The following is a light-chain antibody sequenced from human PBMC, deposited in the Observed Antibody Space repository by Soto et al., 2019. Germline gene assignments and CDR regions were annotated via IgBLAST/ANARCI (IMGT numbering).Light chain of an antibody. CDR1: RSDVGGYNY. CDR3: SSYTSSSTVV. CDR2: EVS. V-gene: IGLV2-14*01. J-gene: IGLJ2*01. Sequence: HSALTQPASVSGSPGQSITISCTGTRSDVGGYNYVSWYQQHPGKAPKLMIYEVSNRPSGVSNRFSGSKSGNTASLTISGLQAEDEADYYCSSYTSSSTVVFGGGTKLTVL.